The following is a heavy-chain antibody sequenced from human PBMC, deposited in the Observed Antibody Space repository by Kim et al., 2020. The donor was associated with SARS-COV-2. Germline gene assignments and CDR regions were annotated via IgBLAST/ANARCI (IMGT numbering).Heavy chain of an antibody. CDR3: AREPHNWNDRGMDV. J-gene: IGHJ6*02. CDR1: GFTFSDYC. CDR2: ITANNDI. V-gene: IGHV3-11*01. Sequence: GGSLRLSCAASGFTFSDYCMTWVRQAPGKGLEWISYITANNDIFYAASVRGRFTISRDNAKKSLSLQMSSLRAEDTAVYYCAREPHNWNDRGMDVWGQGTTVTVSS. D-gene: IGHD1-1*01.